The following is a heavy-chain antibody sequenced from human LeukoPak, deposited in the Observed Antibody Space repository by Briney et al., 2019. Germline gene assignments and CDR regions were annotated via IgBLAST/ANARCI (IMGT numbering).Heavy chain of an antibody. J-gene: IGHJ4*02. D-gene: IGHD1-26*01. CDR2: IRSKADSYAT. CDR1: GFTFSGSA. Sequence: GGSLRLSCAASGFTFSGSAMHWVRQASGKGLEWVGRIRSKADSYATAYAASVKGRFTISRDDSKNTAYLQMNSLKTEDTAVYYCTTKIVGATTRSDYWGQGTLVTVSS. CDR3: TTKIVGATTRSDY. V-gene: IGHV3-73*01.